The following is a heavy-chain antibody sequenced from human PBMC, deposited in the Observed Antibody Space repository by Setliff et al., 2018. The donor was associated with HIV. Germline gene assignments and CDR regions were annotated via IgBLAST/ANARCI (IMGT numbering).Heavy chain of an antibody. Sequence: SETLSLTCTVSGGSISSGTYYWSWIRQHPGKGLEWIGYIYYSGSTYYNPSLKSRVTISVDTSKNQFSLRLSSVTAADTAVYYCARVQGYCSSTICSNWFDPWGQGTLVTVSS. J-gene: IGHJ5*02. D-gene: IGHD2-2*01. CDR2: IYYSGST. CDR1: GGSISSGTYY. CDR3: ARVQGYCSSTICSNWFDP. V-gene: IGHV4-31*03.